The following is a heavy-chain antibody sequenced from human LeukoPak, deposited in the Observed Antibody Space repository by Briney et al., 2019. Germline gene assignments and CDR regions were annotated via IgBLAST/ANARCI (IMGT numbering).Heavy chain of an antibody. D-gene: IGHD2-15*01. Sequence: GGSLRLSCAASGFTFSSYGMHWVRQAPGKGLEWVAVIWYDGSNKYYADSVKGRFTISRGNAKNSLYLQMSSLRAEDTAVYYCAKDGGSGGSCYSWGQGTLVTVSS. CDR2: IWYDGSNK. CDR1: GFTFSSYG. CDR3: AKDGGSGGSCYS. V-gene: IGHV3-33*03. J-gene: IGHJ4*02.